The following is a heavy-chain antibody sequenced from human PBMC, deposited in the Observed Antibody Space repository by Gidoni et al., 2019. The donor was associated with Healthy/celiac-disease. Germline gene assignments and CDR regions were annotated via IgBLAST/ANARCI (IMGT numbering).Heavy chain of an antibody. D-gene: IGHD3-10*01. CDR3: ARDRPYGSGRAYWYFDL. Sequence: EVQLVESGGGLVQPGGSLRLSCAASGFTFSSYEMNWVRQAPGKGLEWVSYISSSGSTIYYADSVKGRFTISRDNAKNSLYLQMNSLRAEDTAVYYCARDRPYGSGRAYWYFDLWGRGTLVTVSS. V-gene: IGHV3-48*03. J-gene: IGHJ2*01. CDR2: ISSSGSTI. CDR1: GFTFSSYE.